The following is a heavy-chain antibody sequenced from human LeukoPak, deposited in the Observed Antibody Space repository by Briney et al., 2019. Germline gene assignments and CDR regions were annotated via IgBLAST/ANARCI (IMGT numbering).Heavy chain of an antibody. CDR1: GGSISSGDYY. Sequence: PSETLSLTCTVSGGSISSGDYYWSWIRQPPGKGLEWIGYIYYSRSTYYNPSLKSRVTISVDTSKIQFSLKLSSVTAADTAVYYCGGFGVVIGSNWFDPWGQGTLVTVSS. CDR3: GGFGVVIGSNWFDP. V-gene: IGHV4-30-4*01. D-gene: IGHD3-3*01. CDR2: IYYSRST. J-gene: IGHJ5*02.